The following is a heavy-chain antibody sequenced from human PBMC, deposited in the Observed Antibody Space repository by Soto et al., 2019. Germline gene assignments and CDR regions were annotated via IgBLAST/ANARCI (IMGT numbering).Heavy chain of an antibody. Sequence: SETLSLTCAVSGVSISSGNWWTWVRQTPQRGLEYIGEIFHDGTANYYPSFERRVAISVDTSKNQFSLKLTSVTAAGTAIYFCARLVYDTRLNYMYFDFWGQGALVTVSS. V-gene: IGHV4-4*02. CDR2: IFHDGTA. J-gene: IGHJ4*02. CDR3: ARLVYDTRLNYMYFDF. CDR1: GVSISSGNW. D-gene: IGHD2-8*01.